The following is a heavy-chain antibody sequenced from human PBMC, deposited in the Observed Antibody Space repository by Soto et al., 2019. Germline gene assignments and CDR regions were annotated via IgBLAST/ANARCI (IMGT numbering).Heavy chain of an antibody. D-gene: IGHD6-13*01. CDR2: INPSGGST. Sequence: ASVKVSCKASGYTFTSYYMHLVRQAPGQGLEWMGIINPSGGSTSYAQKFQGRVTMTRDTSTSTVYMELSSLRSEDTAVYYCARDQFRIAAAGTIYYGMDVWGQGTTVTVSS. CDR3: ARDQFRIAAAGTIYYGMDV. V-gene: IGHV1-46*01. J-gene: IGHJ6*02. CDR1: GYTFTSYY.